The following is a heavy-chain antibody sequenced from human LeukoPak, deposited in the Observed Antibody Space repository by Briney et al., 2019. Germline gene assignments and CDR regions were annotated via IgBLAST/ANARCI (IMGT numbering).Heavy chain of an antibody. CDR1: GDSVSSNSAA. CDR2: TYYRSKWYN. Sequence: SQTLSLTCAISGDSVSSNSAAGNWIRQSPSRGVEGLGRTYYRSKWYNDYAVSVKSRITINPDTSKNQFSLQLNSVTPEDTAVYYCARVGGYSSSWTFDYWGQGPLVPVSS. J-gene: IGHJ4*02. D-gene: IGHD6-13*01. V-gene: IGHV6-1*01. CDR3: ARVGGYSSSWTFDY.